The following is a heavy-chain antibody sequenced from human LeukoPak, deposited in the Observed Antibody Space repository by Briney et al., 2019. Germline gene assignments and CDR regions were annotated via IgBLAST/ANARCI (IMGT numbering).Heavy chain of an antibody. CDR3: ARDGGNLPFDP. D-gene: IGHD4-23*01. CDR1: GFTFSSYA. V-gene: IGHV1-69*04. J-gene: IGHJ5*02. CDR2: IIPILGIA. Sequence: PGGSLRLSCAASGFTFSSYAISWVRQAPGQGLEWMGRIIPILGIANYAQKFQGRVTITADKSTSTAYMELSSLRSEDTAVYYCARDGGNLPFDPWGQGTLVTVSS.